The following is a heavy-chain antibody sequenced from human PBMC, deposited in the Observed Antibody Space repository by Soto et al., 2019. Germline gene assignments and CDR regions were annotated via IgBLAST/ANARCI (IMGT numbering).Heavy chain of an antibody. J-gene: IGHJ5*02. CDR2: LYYKGST. CDR1: GRSIISYY. Sequence: PSETLSLTCAVSGRSIISYYWNWIRQPPGKGLEWIGFLYYKGSTNYNPSLKSRVTISVDTSKNQFSLKLSSVTAADTAVYYCARTKPGDPWFDPWGQGTLVTVSS. D-gene: IGHD1-1*01. V-gene: IGHV4-59*12. CDR3: ARTKPGDPWFDP.